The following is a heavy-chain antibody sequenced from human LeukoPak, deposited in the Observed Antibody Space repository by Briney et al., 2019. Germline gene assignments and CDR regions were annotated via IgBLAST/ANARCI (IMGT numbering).Heavy chain of an antibody. J-gene: IGHJ6*02. D-gene: IGHD3-9*01. V-gene: IGHV4-4*07. CDR1: GGSISSYY. Sequence: SETLSLTCTVSGGSISSYYWSWLRQPAGKGLEWLGRIYTSGSTNYNPSLKSRVTMSVDTSKNQFSLKLSSVTAADTAVYYCARLAYDILAGYGMDVWGQGTTVTVSS. CDR3: ARLAYDILAGYGMDV. CDR2: IYTSGST.